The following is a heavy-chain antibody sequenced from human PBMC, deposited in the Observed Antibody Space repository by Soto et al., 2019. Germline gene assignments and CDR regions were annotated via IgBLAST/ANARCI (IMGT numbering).Heavy chain of an antibody. CDR1: GGTFSSYA. D-gene: IGHD1-1*01. J-gene: IGHJ4*02. CDR3: ARGSTSPGIDF. Sequence: GASVKVSCKASGGTFSSYAMSWVRQAPGKGLEWVSAISGSGGSTYYADSVKGRFTISRDNSKNTLYLQMSSLRVEDTAIYFCARGSTSPGIDFWGQGTQVTVSS. CDR2: ISGSGGST. V-gene: IGHV3-23*01.